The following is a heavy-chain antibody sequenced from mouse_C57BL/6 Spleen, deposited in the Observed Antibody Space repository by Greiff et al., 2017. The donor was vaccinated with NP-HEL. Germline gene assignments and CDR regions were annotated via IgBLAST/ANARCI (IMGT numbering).Heavy chain of an antibody. V-gene: IGHV2-5*01. D-gene: IGHD2-4*01. CDR3: AKSGATMIHWYFDV. J-gene: IGHJ1*03. CDR1: GFSLTSYG. CDR2: IWSGGSA. Sequence: QVQLQQPGPGLVQPSQSLSITCTVSGFSLTSYGVHWVRQSPGKGLEWLGGIWSGGSADYNAAFMSRRSITKDNSNSQVYFKMNSLQADDTAIYYCAKSGATMIHWYFDVWGTGTTVTVSS.